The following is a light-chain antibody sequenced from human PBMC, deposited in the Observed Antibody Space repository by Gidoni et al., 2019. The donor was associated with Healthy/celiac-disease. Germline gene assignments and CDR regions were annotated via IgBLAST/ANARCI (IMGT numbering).Light chain of an antibody. CDR2: GAS. J-gene: IGKJ3*01. Sequence: EIEMTQSPAPLSVSPGERATLSCRASQSVSSNLAWYQQKPGQAPRLLIYGASTRATGIPARFSGSGSGTEFTLTISSLQSEDFAVYYCQQYNNWPPVTFGPGTKVEIK. V-gene: IGKV3-15*01. CDR3: QQYNNWPPVT. CDR1: QSVSSN.